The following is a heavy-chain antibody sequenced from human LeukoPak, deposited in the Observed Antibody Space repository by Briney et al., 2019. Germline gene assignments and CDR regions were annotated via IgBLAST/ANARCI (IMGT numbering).Heavy chain of an antibody. J-gene: IGHJ4*02. V-gene: IGHV3-15*01. CDR3: ARDDIVATTIDY. CDR1: GFTFSNAW. CDR2: IKSKTDGGST. Sequence: GGSLRLSCVVSGFTFSNAWMSWVRQAPGKGLEWVGRIKSKTDGGSTDYAAPVKGRFTISRDNSKNTLYLQMNSLRAEDTAVYYCARDDIVATTIDYWGQGTLVTVSS. D-gene: IGHD5-12*01.